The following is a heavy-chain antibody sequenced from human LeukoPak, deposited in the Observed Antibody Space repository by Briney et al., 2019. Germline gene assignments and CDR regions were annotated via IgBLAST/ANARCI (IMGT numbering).Heavy chain of an antibody. D-gene: IGHD2-15*01. CDR2: LSTSGGST. J-gene: IGHJ4*02. CDR3: AKGNKPNCSGGSCYQIDY. V-gene: IGHV3-23*01. CDR1: GFTLSNYA. Sequence: PGGSLRLSCAAFGFTLSNYAMTWVRQAPGKGLEWISALSTSGGSTYYADSVKGRFTVSRDNSKNTLYLQMNSLRAEDTAVYYCAKGNKPNCSGGSCYQIDYWGQGTLVTVSS.